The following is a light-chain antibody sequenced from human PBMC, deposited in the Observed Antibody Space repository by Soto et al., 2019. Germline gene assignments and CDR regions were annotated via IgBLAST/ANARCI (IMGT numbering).Light chain of an antibody. CDR1: RSDIGSYNY. Sequence: QSALTQPASVSGSPGQSITISCSGTRSDIGSYNYVAWYQQFPGKTPKILIYGDSNRPSGVSSRFSGSKSGNTASLTISGLQAEDEADYYCISYTGSSTSYVFGSGTKVTVL. J-gene: IGLJ1*01. V-gene: IGLV2-14*01. CDR3: ISYTGSSTSYV. CDR2: GDS.